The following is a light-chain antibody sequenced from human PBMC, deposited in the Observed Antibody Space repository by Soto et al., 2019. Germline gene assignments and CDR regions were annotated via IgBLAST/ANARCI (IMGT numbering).Light chain of an antibody. CDR2: GAS. V-gene: IGKV3-15*01. Sequence: EIVMTQSPATLSVSPGERATLSCRASQSVSSNLAWYQQKPGQGPRLLIYGASTRATSIPARFSGSGSGTEFTLTINSLQSEDFAVYHCQQYNKWPPYTFGQGTKLEIK. CDR1: QSVSSN. J-gene: IGKJ2*01. CDR3: QQYNKWPPYT.